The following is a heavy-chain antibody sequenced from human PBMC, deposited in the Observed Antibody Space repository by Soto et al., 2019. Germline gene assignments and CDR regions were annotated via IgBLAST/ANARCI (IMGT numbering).Heavy chain of an antibody. CDR1: GGSISSGDYY. CDR2: IYYSGST. J-gene: IGHJ6*02. V-gene: IGHV4-30-4*01. D-gene: IGHD2-21*01. CDR3: VGAVMAPLGPNGMDV. Sequence: SETLSLTCTVSGGSISSGDYYWSWIRQPPGKGLEWIGYIYYSGSTYYNPSLKSRVTISVDTSKNQFSLKLSSVTAADTAVYYCVGAVMAPLGPNGMDVCGQATTLTVS.